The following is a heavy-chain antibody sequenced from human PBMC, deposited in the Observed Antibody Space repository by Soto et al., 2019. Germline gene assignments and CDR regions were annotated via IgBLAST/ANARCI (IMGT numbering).Heavy chain of an antibody. V-gene: IGHV1-24*01. CDR2: FDPEDGET. J-gene: IGHJ5*02. CDR3: ATPKTPVLGFDP. D-gene: IGHD3-3*02. Sequence: ASVKFYCKVSGYTLTELSMHWVRQAPGKGLEWMGGFDPEDGETIYAQKFQGRVTMTEDTSTDTAYMELSSLRSEDTAVYYCATPKTPVLGFDPWGQGTLVTVSS. CDR1: GYTLTELS.